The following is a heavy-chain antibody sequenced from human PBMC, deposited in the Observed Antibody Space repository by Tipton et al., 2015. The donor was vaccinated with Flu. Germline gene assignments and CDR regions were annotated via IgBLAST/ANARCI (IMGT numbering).Heavy chain of an antibody. V-gene: IGHV4-31*01. D-gene: IGHD3-10*01. CDR1: GASISAGDYY. CDR3: VRRGDGSGNIWGP. J-gene: IGHJ5*02. Sequence: TPSLTCSVSGASISAGDYYWSWIRRHPGGGLEWIGYIYYSGRADYNPTLESLTTMSMDSSENHRSLKLSSVTAADTAVYYCVRRGDGSGNIWGPGGQGILVTVSS. CDR2: IYYSGRA.